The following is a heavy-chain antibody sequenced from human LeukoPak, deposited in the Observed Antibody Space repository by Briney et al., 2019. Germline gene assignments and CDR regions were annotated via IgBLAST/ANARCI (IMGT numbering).Heavy chain of an antibody. J-gene: IGHJ4*02. CDR3: AGQTYSIAVAGTEGSVDY. CDR2: IYYSGST. V-gene: IGHV4-59*01. CDR1: GGSISRYY. D-gene: IGHD6-19*01. Sequence: SETLSLTCTVSGGSISRYYWSWIRQPPGKGLEWIGYIYYSGSTNYNPSLKSRVTISVDTSKNQFSLKLSSVTAADTVVYYCAGQTYSIAVAGTEGSVDYWGQGTLVTVSS.